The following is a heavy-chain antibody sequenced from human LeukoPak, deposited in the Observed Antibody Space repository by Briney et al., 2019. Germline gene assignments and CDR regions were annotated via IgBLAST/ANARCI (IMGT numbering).Heavy chain of an antibody. CDR1: GVSFSNFA. Sequence: PGGSLRLSCAVSGVSFSNFAMSWVRQAPGKGLEWVSAISGSGGSTYYADSVKGRFTISRDNSKKTLYLQMNSLRAEDTAVYYSAKDAFCSGDSCYSQFDYWAREPWSPSPQ. J-gene: IGHJ4*02. CDR2: ISGSGGST. D-gene: IGHD2-15*01. V-gene: IGHV3-23*01. CDR3: AKDAFCSGDSCYSQFDY.